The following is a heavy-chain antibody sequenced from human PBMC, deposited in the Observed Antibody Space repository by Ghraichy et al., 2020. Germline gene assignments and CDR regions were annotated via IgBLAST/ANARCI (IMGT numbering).Heavy chain of an antibody. V-gene: IGHV3-23*01. CDR1: GFTFSSYA. D-gene: IGHD3-3*01. CDR2: ISGSGGST. CDR3: AKDKLPTEWRMDWVDS. J-gene: IGHJ5*01. Sequence: GGSLRLSCAASGFTFSSYAMRWVRQAPGKGLEWVSDISGSGGSTYYADSVKGRFTISRDNSKNTLYLQMNSLRAEDTAVYYCAKDKLPTEWRMDWVDSWGQGTLVTFSA.